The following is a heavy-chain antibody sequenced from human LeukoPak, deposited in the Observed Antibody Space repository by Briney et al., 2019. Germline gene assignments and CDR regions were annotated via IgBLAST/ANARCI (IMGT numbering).Heavy chain of an antibody. CDR1: GGSIRSSSYY. J-gene: IGHJ4*02. CDR3: ARRDDSSGYHKIFDY. D-gene: IGHD3-22*01. Sequence: SETLSLTCTVSGGSIRSSSYYWGWIRQPPGKGLEWIGEINHSGSTNYNPSLKSRVTISIDTSKNQFYLKLSSLTAADTAVYYCARRDDSSGYHKIFDYWGPGTLVTVSS. CDR2: INHSGST. V-gene: IGHV4-39*01.